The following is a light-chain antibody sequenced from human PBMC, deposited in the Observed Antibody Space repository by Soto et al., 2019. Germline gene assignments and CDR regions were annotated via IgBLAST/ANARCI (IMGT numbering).Light chain of an antibody. J-gene: IGKJ1*01. V-gene: IGKV3-15*01. CDR1: QSVSTK. CDR2: SAS. Sequence: EIVMTQSPATLSVSPGERASLSCRASQSVSTKLAWYQQKGGQAPRLLIYSASTRATGIPARFSGSGSGTQFTLTISSLQSEDFAVYYCQQYNDRPPWTFGQGTKVEIK. CDR3: QQYNDRPPWT.